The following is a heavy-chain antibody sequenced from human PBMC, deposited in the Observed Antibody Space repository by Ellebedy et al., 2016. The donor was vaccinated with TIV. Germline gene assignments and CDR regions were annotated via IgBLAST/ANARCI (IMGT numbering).Heavy chain of an antibody. CDR2: IYHSGST. Sequence: SETLSLXXTVSGGSISSSNWWSWVRQPPGKGLEWIGEIYHSGSTNYNPSLKSRVTISVDTSKNQFSLKLSSVTAADTAVYYCARYSWDIVVVPAANPRGYYYYGMDVWGQGTTVTVSS. D-gene: IGHD2-2*01. CDR1: GGSISSSNW. J-gene: IGHJ6*02. V-gene: IGHV4-4*02. CDR3: ARYSWDIVVVPAANPRGYYYYGMDV.